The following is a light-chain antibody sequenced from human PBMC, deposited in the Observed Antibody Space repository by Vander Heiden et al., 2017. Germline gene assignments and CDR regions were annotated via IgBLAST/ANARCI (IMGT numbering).Light chain of an antibody. CDR3: QQSYSTLIFT. V-gene: IGKV1-39*01. CDR2: AAS. J-gene: IGKJ3*01. Sequence: DIQMTKSPSSLSASVGDRVTITCRASQNISSYLNWYQQKPGKAPKLLIYAASSLQSGVPSRFSGSGYGTDFTLTISSLRPEDFATYYCQQSYSTLIFTFGPGTKVEIK. CDR1: QNISSY.